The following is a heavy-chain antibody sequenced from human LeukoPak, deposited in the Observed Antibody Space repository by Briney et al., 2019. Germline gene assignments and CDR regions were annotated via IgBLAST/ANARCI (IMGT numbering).Heavy chain of an antibody. Sequence: GGSLRLSCAASGFTFSDHYMDWVRQAPGKGLEWVGRTRNKANSYTTEYAASVKGRFTISRDDSKNSLYLQMNSLKTEDTAVYCCARVPLGYWGQGTLVTVSS. D-gene: IGHD7-27*01. CDR2: TRNKANSYTT. V-gene: IGHV3-72*01. J-gene: IGHJ4*02. CDR3: ARVPLGY. CDR1: GFTFSDHY.